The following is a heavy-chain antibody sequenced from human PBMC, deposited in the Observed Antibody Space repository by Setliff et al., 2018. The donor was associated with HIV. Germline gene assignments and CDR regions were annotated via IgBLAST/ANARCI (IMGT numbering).Heavy chain of an antibody. CDR1: GYTFTSYY. CDR2: VYPSDGST. Sequence: GASVKVSCKASGYTFTSYYMHWVRQAPGQGLEWMGMVYPSDGSTSYAQKFQGRVTMTRGTSTSTIYMELNSLTSEDTAVYYCARDNTAFDIWGQGTMVTVSS. CDR3: ARDNTAFDI. J-gene: IGHJ3*02. V-gene: IGHV1-46*01. D-gene: IGHD2-2*02.